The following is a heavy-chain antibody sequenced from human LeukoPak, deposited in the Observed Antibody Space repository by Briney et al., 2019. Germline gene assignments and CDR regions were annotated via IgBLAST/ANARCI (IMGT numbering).Heavy chain of an antibody. D-gene: IGHD3-22*01. CDR2: ISSSSSYI. CDR3: ARESDYYDSSGYYYPSYFDY. V-gene: IGHV3-21*01. J-gene: IGHJ4*02. Sequence: TGGSLRLSCAASGFTFSTYSMIWVRQAPGKGLEWVSSISSSSSYIYYADSVKGRFTISRDNAKNSLYLQMNSLRAEDTAVYYCARESDYYDSSGYYYPSYFDYWGQGTLVTVSS. CDR1: GFTFSTYS.